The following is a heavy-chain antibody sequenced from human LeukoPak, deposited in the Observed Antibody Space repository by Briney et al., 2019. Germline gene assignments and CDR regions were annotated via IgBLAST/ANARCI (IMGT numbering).Heavy chain of an antibody. CDR3: ARAGPVAGTRRGHLEPYYYYMDV. J-gene: IGHJ6*03. CDR2: IYPGDSDT. CDR1: GYSFTSYW. Sequence: GESLKISCKGSGYSFTSYWIGWVRQMPEKGLEWMGIIYPGDSDTRYSPSFQGQVTISADKSISTAYLQWSSLKASDTAMYYCARAGPVAGTRRGHLEPYYYYMDVWGKGTTVTVSS. D-gene: IGHD6-19*01. V-gene: IGHV5-51*01.